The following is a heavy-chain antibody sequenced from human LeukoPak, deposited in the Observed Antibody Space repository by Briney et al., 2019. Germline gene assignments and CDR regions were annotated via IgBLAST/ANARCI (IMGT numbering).Heavy chain of an antibody. CDR1: GYTFTGYY. D-gene: IGHD3-16*01. Sequence: ASVKVSCKASGYTFTGYYVHWVRQAPGQGLEWMGWINPNSGGTNYAQKFQGRVTMTRDTSISTAYMELSRLRSDDTAVYYCARDEHYDYVWGRLTHTCPDYWGQGTLVTVSS. CDR3: ARDEHYDYVWGRLTHTCPDY. J-gene: IGHJ4*02. CDR2: INPNSGGT. V-gene: IGHV1-2*02.